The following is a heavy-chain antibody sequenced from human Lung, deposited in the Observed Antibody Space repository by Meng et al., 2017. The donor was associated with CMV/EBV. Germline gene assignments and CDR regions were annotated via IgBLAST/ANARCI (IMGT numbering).Heavy chain of an antibody. Sequence: SGPTLVKPTQTLTLTCTLSGLSLTSSGVGVGWIRQPPGKALECLALIYWNDDKEYSPSLTRRLTITKDSSKNQVGLTMTDMDPVDTATYYCAQEGRYSGHYYTSSDYWGHAYDIWGQGTVVTVSS. V-gene: IGHV2-5*01. CDR2: IYWNDDK. J-gene: IGHJ3*02. D-gene: IGHD3-22*01. CDR1: GLSLTSSGVG. CDR3: AQEGRYSGHYYTSSDYWGHAYDI.